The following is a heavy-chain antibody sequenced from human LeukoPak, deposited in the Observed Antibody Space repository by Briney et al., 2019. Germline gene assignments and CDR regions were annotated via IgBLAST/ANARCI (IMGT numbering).Heavy chain of an antibody. D-gene: IGHD3-22*01. CDR2: INPNSGGT. V-gene: IGHV1-2*02. CDR3: ANSRPPIPHYDSSGPIDY. CDR1: GYTFTGYY. J-gene: IGHJ4*02. Sequence: ASVKVSCKASGYTFTGYYMHWVRQAPGQGLEWMGWINPNSGGTNYAQKFQGRVTMTRDTSISTAYMGLSRLRSDDTAVYYCANSRPPIPHYDSSGPIDYWGQGTLVTVSS.